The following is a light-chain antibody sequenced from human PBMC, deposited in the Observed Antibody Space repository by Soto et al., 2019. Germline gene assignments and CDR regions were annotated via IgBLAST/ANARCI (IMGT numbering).Light chain of an antibody. J-gene: IGKJ4*01. CDR3: QQYNNWPLT. CDR2: GAS. V-gene: IGKV3-15*01. Sequence: EVVLTQSPATLSVSPGERATLSCRASQSVSSNLAWYQQKPGQAPRLLIYGASTRATGIPARFSGSGSGTEFTLTISSLQSEDFAVRYCQQYNNWPLTFGGGTKVEIK. CDR1: QSVSSN.